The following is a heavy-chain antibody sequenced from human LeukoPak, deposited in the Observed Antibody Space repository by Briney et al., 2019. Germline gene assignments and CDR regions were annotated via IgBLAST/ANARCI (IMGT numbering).Heavy chain of an antibody. V-gene: IGHV3-7*03. D-gene: IGHD1-14*01. CDR2: IKQDGSEK. CDR1: GFTFSNYW. CDR3: ARDGIDY. J-gene: IGHJ4*02. Sequence: GGSLRLSCVGSGFTFSNYWMSWVRQAPGKGLEWVANIKQDGSEKCSVDSVKGRFTISRDNAKNSVYLQMNSLRAEDTAVYYCARDGIDYWGQGTLVTVSS.